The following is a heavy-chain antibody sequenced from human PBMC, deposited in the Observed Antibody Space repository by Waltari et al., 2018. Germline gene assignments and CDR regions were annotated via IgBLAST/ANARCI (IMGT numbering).Heavy chain of an antibody. D-gene: IGHD2-15*01. CDR1: GGSISSHY. J-gene: IGHJ4*02. Sequence: QVQLQESGPGLVKPSETLSLTCTVSGGSISSHYWSWIRQPPGKGLEWIGYIYYSGSTNYNPSLKRRVTISVDTSKNQFSLKLSSVTAADTAVYYCARGGNTFDYWGQGTLVTVSS. CDR2: IYYSGST. CDR3: ARGGNTFDY. V-gene: IGHV4-59*11.